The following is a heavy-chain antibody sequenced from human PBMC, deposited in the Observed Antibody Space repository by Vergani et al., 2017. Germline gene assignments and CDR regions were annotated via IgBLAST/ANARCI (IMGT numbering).Heavy chain of an antibody. CDR1: SGSISSSSYY. CDR2: IYYSGST. J-gene: IGHJ6*02. Sequence: QLQLQESGPGLVKPSETLSLTCTVSSGSISSSSYYWVWIRQPPGKGLEWIGTIYYSGSTYYNPSLKSRITISVDTSNNQFSLKLSSVTAADTAVYYCARQYCGGDCYRPDYYYYGMDVWGQGTTVTVSS. CDR3: ARQYCGGDCYRPDYYYYGMDV. D-gene: IGHD2-21*02. V-gene: IGHV4-39*01.